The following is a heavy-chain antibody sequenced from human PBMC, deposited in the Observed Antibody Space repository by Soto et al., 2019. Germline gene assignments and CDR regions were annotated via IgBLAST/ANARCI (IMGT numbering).Heavy chain of an antibody. J-gene: IGHJ6*02. D-gene: IGHD6-19*01. CDR2: ISGSGGST. CDR3: AKRPGIAVAGTNGMDV. V-gene: IGHV3-23*01. Sequence: PGGSLGLSCAASGFTFSSYAMSWVRQAPGKGLEWVSAISGSGGSTYHADSVKGRFTISRDNSKNTLYLQMNSLRAEDTAVYYCAKRPGIAVAGTNGMDVWGQGTTVTVSS. CDR1: GFTFSSYA.